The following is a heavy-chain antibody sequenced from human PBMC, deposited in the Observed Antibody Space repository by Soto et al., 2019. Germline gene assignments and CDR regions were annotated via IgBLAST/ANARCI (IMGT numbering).Heavy chain of an antibody. V-gene: IGHV4-31*03. Sequence: QVQLQESGPGLVKPSQTLSLTCTVSGGSIRSGGYYWSWIRQHPGKGLEWIGYFYYSGNTYYNPSLKSRLTISGDTSKNQFSLNLSSVTAADTAVYYWARAMGAINYFDSWGQGTLVTVSS. CDR3: ARAMGAINYFDS. CDR1: GGSIRSGGYY. J-gene: IGHJ4*02. D-gene: IGHD1-26*01. CDR2: FYYSGNT.